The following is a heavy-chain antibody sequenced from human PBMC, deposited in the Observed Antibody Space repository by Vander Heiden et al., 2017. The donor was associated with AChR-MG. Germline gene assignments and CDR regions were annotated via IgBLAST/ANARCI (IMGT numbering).Heavy chain of an antibody. Sequence: QVQLQQWGAGLLKPSETLSLTCTVHGGSFSGYYWSWIRQPPGKGLEWIGEINHSGSTNYNPSLKSRVTISVDTSKNQFSLKLSSVTAADTAVYYCGLQGWAFDYWGQGTLVTVSS. CDR1: GGSFSGYY. V-gene: IGHV4-34*01. J-gene: IGHJ4*02. CDR2: INHSGST. CDR3: GLQGWAFDY.